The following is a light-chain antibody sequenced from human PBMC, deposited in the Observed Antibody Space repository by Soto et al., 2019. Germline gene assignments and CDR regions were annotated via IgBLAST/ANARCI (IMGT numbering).Light chain of an antibody. CDR2: DAS. V-gene: IGKV1-33*01. Sequence: DIQMTQSPSSLSAALGERVTITFQASQDISNYLNWYQQKPGKAPKLLIYDASNLEKGVPSRFSGSGSGTDFTFTISSLQPEDIATYYCQNYDSAPITFGQGTRLEI. CDR3: QNYDSAPIT. CDR1: QDISNY. J-gene: IGKJ5*01.